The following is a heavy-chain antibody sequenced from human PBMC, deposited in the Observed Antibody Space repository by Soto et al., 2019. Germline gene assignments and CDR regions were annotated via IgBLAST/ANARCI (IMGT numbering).Heavy chain of an antibody. J-gene: IGHJ4*02. Sequence: QVKLVQSGAEVKKPGASVKVSCKASGYTFTSYAMHWVRQAPGQRLEWMGWINAGDGNTKYSQKFQGRVTITRDTSASTAYMELSSLRSEDTAVYYCARDGTYYDILTGWGQGTLVTVSS. CDR1: GYTFTSYA. CDR3: ARDGTYYDILTG. D-gene: IGHD3-9*01. CDR2: INAGDGNT. V-gene: IGHV1-3*01.